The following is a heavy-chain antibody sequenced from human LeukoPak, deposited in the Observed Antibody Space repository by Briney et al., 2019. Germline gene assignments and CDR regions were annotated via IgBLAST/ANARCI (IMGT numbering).Heavy chain of an antibody. CDR3: ARDATTELGTVYMDV. D-gene: IGHD4-17*01. V-gene: IGHV3-21*01. CDR2: ISSSSSYI. CDR1: RFTFSSYG. Sequence: GGSLRLSCAASRFTFSSYGMHWVRQAPGKGLEWVSSISSSSSYIYYADSVKGRFTISRDNAKNSLYLQMNSLRVEDTAVYYCARDATTELGTVYMDVWGKGTTVTISS. J-gene: IGHJ6*03.